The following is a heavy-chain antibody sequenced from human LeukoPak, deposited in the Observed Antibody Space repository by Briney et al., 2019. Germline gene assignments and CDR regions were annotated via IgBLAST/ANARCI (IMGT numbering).Heavy chain of an antibody. CDR2: ISSSGSTI. CDR1: GFTFSDHY. V-gene: IGHV3-11*04. J-gene: IGHJ4*02. Sequence: PGGSLRLSCAASGFTFSDHYMSWIRQAPGKGLEWVSYISSSGSTIYYADSVKGRFTISRDNAKNSLYLQMNSLRAEDTAVYYCARDKAAAHWALDYWGQGTLVTVSS. CDR3: ARDKAAAHWALDY. D-gene: IGHD6-13*01.